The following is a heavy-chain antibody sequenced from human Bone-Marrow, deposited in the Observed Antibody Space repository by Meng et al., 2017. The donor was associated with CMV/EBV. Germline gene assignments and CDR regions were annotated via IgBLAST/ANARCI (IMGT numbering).Heavy chain of an antibody. CDR1: GGSISSGSYY. V-gene: IGHV4-61*02. D-gene: IGHD3-10*01. CDR2: IYTSGST. Sequence: SGGSISSGSYYWSWSRQPAGKGLEWIGRIYTSGSTNYNPSLKSRVTISVDTSKNQFSLKLSSVTAADTAVYYCAREAMVRENWFDPWGQGTLVTVSS. J-gene: IGHJ5*02. CDR3: AREAMVRENWFDP.